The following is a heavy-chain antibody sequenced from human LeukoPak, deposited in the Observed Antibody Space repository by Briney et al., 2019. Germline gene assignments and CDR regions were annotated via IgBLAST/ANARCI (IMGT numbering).Heavy chain of an antibody. Sequence: GGSLRLSCAASGFTFSSYGMHWVRQAPGKGLEWVAFIRYDGSNKYYADSVKGRFTISRDNSKNTLYLQMNSLRAEDTAVYYCTKVMSTVRFYWYGVDVWGQGTTVTVSS. CDR3: TKVMSTVRFYWYGVDV. D-gene: IGHD4-17*01. V-gene: IGHV3-30*02. CDR1: GFTFSSYG. CDR2: IRYDGSNK. J-gene: IGHJ6*02.